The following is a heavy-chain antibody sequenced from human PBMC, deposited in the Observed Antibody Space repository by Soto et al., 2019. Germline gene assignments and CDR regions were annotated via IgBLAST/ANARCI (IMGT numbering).Heavy chain of an antibody. CDR2: IYWDDDK. J-gene: IGHJ4*02. Sequence: QITLKESGPTLVKPTQTLTLTCTFSGFSLSTSGVGVGWIRQPPGKALEWLALIYWDDDKRYSPSLKSRLTITKDTSKNQLVLTMTNMDPVDTATYYCAHRQTPVSWGTFDYWGQGTLVTVSS. CDR1: GFSLSTSGVG. CDR3: AHRQTPVSWGTFDY. D-gene: IGHD3-16*01. V-gene: IGHV2-5*02.